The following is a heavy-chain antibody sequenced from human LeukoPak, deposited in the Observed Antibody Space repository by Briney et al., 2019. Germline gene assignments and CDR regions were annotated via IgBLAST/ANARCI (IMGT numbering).Heavy chain of an antibody. D-gene: IGHD6-6*01. CDR3: AREGARIAARRSSGFDP. CDR1: GYTFTGYY. J-gene: IGHJ5*02. V-gene: IGHV1-2*06. CDR2: INPNSGGT. Sequence: ASVKVSCKASGYTFTGYYMHWVRQAPGQGLEWMGRINPNSGGTNYAQKFQGRATMTRDTSISTAYMELSRLRSDDTAVYYRAREGARIAARRSSGFDPWGQGTLVTVSS.